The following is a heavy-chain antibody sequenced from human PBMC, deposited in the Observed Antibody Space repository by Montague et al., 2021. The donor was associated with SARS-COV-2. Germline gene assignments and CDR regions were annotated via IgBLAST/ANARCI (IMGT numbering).Heavy chain of an antibody. V-gene: IGHV4-39*01. Sequence: SETLSLTCTVSGGSISSSSYYWGWIRQPPGKGLEWIGSIYSSGTTYYHPSIKRRVIISVDASKNQFTLKLSSVTAADTAVYYCARAQTTCWMANCVNYFDYWGQGTQVTVSS. CDR2: IYSSGTT. CDR1: GGSISSSSYY. D-gene: IGHD1-1*01. J-gene: IGHJ4*02. CDR3: ARAQTTCWMANCVNYFDY.